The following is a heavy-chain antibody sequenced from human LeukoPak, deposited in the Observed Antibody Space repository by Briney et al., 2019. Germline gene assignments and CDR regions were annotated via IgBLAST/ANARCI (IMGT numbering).Heavy chain of an antibody. CDR3: AKMGRGYSVYDSPDY. D-gene: IGHD5/OR15-5a*01. CDR2: ISYGGSNK. V-gene: IGHV3-30*18. J-gene: IGHJ4*02. CDR1: GFTFSSYG. Sequence: PGRSLRLSCAASGFTFSSYGMHWVRQAPGKGLEWVAVISYGGSNKNYADSVKGRFTISRDNSKNTLYLQMNSLRAEDTAVYYCAKMGRGYSVYDSPDYWGQGTLVTVSS.